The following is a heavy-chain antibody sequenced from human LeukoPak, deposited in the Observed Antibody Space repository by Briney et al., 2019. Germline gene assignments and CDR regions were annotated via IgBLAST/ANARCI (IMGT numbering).Heavy chain of an antibody. CDR2: IIPIFATA. V-gene: IGHV1-69*05. D-gene: IGHD2-15*01. CDR1: GGTFSSYA. J-gene: IGHJ5*02. CDR3: ARPPREVFCIGVSCYTLPFDP. Sequence: GASVKVSCKASGGTFSSYAFSWVRQAPGQGLEWMGGIIPIFATANYAQKFQGRVTITTDGSTTTAYMELSSLRSDDTAVYYWARPPREVFCIGVSCYTLPFDPGGQETLFTVSS.